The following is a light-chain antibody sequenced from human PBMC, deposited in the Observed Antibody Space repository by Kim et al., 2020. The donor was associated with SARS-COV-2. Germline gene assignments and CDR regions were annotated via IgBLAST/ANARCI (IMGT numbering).Light chain of an antibody. CDR1: SSDVGAYNY. V-gene: IGLV2-14*03. Sequence: QSALTQPASASGSPGQSITISCTGTSSDVGAYNYVSWYQQHPGKAPKLMIYDVSNRPSGVSNRFSGSKSGNTASLTISGLQAEDEADYYCSSYTSSNTLVFGGGTQLTVL. CDR2: DVS. CDR3: SSYTSSNTLV. J-gene: IGLJ2*01.